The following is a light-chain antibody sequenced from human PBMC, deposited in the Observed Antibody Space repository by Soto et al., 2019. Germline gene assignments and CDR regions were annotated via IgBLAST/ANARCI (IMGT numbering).Light chain of an antibody. V-gene: IGKV3-20*01. Sequence: EIVLSQSPATLSLFPGERATLSCRASQSIDTTYLAWYQQKPGQAPRLLIYGASSRATGIPDRISGSGSGADFTLTISRLEPEDFAVYYCQQYGSSVWTFGQGTEVEVK. CDR2: GAS. CDR3: QQYGSSVWT. J-gene: IGKJ1*01. CDR1: QSIDTTY.